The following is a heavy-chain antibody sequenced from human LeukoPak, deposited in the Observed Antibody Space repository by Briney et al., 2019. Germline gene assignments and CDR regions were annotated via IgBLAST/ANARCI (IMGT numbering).Heavy chain of an antibody. D-gene: IGHD1-26*01. CDR3: AKPDWELYGMDV. CDR1: GSTFSSHA. J-gene: IGHJ6*02. CDR2: ISGRGNST. Sequence: PGGSLRLSCAASGSTFSSHAMSWVRQAPGKGLEWVSVISGRGNSTYYADSVKGRFTISRDNSKNTLYLQMNSLRAEDAAVYYCAKPDWELYGMDVWGQGTTVTVSS. V-gene: IGHV3-23*01.